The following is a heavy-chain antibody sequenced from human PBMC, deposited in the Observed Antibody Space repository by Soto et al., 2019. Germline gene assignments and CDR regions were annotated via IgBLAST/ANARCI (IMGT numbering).Heavy chain of an antibody. D-gene: IGHD5-12*01. CDR2: ISNSGSTI. Sequence: GGSLRLSCAASGFTFSDYYMSWIRQAPGKGLECVSYISNSGSTIYYANSVKGRFTISRDNAKNSLYLQMGSLRAEDMAVYYCARVSARGQAAFDIWGQVTMVTVSS. CDR3: ARVSARGQAAFDI. V-gene: IGHV3-11*01. J-gene: IGHJ3*02. CDR1: GFTFSDYY.